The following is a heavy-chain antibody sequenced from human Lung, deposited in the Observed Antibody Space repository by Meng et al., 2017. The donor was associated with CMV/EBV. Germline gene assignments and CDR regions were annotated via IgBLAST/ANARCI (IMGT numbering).Heavy chain of an antibody. J-gene: IGHJ6*02. D-gene: IGHD5-24*01. CDR3: ARPLDGYSKSYFYYGMDV. Sequence: GGSLRLSCAASGFTFRGYWMSWVRQAPGKGLKWVANIKQDGSEKYYVDSVKGRFTISRDNADNSLYLQMNNLRPEDTAVYYCARPLDGYSKSYFYYGMDVWGQGTTVTVSS. V-gene: IGHV3-7*01. CDR1: GFTFRGYW. CDR2: IKQDGSEK.